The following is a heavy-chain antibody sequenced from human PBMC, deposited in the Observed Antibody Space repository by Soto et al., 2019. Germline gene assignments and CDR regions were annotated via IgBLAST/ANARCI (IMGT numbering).Heavy chain of an antibody. V-gene: IGHV3-9*01. Sequence: EVQLLESGGGLVQPGSSLRLSCAASGFSFDDYAMHWVRQAPGKGLQWVSGISWNSGDIGYAESVRGRFTISRDSGTNSLYLQMDSLKLEDTALYYCAKDASYASGWGFDSWGQGTLVTVST. D-gene: IGHD6-19*01. CDR1: GFSFDDYA. CDR3: AKDASYASGWGFDS. CDR2: ISWNSGDI. J-gene: IGHJ4*02.